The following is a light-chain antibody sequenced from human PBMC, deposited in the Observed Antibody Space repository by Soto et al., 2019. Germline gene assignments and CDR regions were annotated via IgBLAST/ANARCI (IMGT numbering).Light chain of an antibody. CDR2: AAS. V-gene: IGKV1-9*01. Sequence: DIQLTQSPSFLSASVGDRVTITCRASQGISSYLGWYQQKPGKAPNLLIFAASTLQDGVPSRFSGSGSGTEFPLTNISLQPEDCETYYCQQVNSYPYTFGQGTTLEI. CDR1: QGISSY. J-gene: IGKJ2*01. CDR3: QQVNSYPYT.